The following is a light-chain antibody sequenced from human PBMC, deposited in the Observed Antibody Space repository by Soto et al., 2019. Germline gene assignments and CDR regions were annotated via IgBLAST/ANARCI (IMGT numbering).Light chain of an antibody. CDR1: SGHTTYI. J-gene: IGLJ2*01. CDR3: ETWDINTHVV. Sequence: QPVLTQSSSASASLGSSVKLTCTLSSGHTTYIIAWHQQQPGKAPRYLMKLETSGSYNKGSGVPDRFSGSSSRADRYLTISNLQFEDEADYYCETWDINTHVVFGGGTKLTVL. CDR2: LETSGSY. V-gene: IGLV4-60*02.